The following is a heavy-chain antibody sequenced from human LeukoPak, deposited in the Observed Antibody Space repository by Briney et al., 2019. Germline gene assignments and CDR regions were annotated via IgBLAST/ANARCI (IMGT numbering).Heavy chain of an antibody. CDR2: INHSGST. J-gene: IGHJ5*02. CDR1: GGSFSGYY. CDR3: AIRMAPTNIAAAGTPFDP. D-gene: IGHD6-13*01. V-gene: IGHV4-34*01. Sequence: SETLSLTCAVYGGSFSGYYWSWVRQPPGKGLEWIGEINHSGSTNYNPSLKSRVTISVDTSKNQFSLKLSSVTAADTAVYYCAIRMAPTNIAAAGTPFDPWGQGTLVTVSS.